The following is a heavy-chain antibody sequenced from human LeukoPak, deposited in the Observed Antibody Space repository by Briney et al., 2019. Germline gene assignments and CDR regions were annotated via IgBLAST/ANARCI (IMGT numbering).Heavy chain of an antibody. J-gene: IGHJ4*02. CDR2: ISGSGGST. Sequence: PSGGSLRPPCAAPGLTFASYAISWVRQPPGKGREWVSAISGSGGSTYYADSVKGRFTISRDNSKNTLYLQMNSLRAEDTAVYYCAKGGSGSYEMPLSYFDYWGQGTLVTVSS. CDR3: AKGGSGSYEMPLSYFDY. V-gene: IGHV3-23*01. CDR1: GLTFASYA. D-gene: IGHD1-26*01.